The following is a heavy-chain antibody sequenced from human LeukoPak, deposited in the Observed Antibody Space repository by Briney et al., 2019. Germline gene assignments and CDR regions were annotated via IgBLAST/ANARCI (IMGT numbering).Heavy chain of an antibody. V-gene: IGHV3-53*05. Sequence: GGSLRLSCAASGITVSQNDMSWVRQAPGRGLEWVSLIYADGATHYADSVKGRFTISRDNSKNTVYLEMNSLRPEDTAVYFCAGFRAANFENWGQGTLLTVSS. CDR1: GITVSQND. CDR2: IYADGAT. CDR3: AGFRAANFEN. J-gene: IGHJ4*02.